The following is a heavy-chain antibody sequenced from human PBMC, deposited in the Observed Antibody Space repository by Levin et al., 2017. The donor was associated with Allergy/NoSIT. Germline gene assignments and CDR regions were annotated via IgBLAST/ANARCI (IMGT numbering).Heavy chain of an antibody. CDR3: AKDGGYTSGRVGAFDL. V-gene: IGHV3-23*01. D-gene: IGHD6-19*01. Sequence: GESLKISCAASGFTFTSYAMSWVRQAPGKGLEWVSAISSGGSTFYADSVKGRLSISRDTSKNTLYLQMNNLRAEDTAVYYCAKDGGYTSGRVGAFDLWGQGTMVTVSS. CDR1: GFTFTSYA. CDR2: ISSGGST. J-gene: IGHJ3*01.